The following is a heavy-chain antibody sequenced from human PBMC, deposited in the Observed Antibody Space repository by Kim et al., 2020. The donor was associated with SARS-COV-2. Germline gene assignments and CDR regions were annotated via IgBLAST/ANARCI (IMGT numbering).Heavy chain of an antibody. J-gene: IGHJ6*03. CDR2: INNSGST. V-gene: IGHV4-34*01. D-gene: IGHD5-18*01. Sequence: SETLSLTCAVYGGSFSGNYWCWSCMPPRKGLEWDGVINNSGSTNSNQSLKRQVTVSVDTSKTQYSLYLSSVTATATAMSDCSSYSCRYSNYYDYMD. CDR1: GGSFSGNY. CDR3: SSYSCRYSNYYDYMD.